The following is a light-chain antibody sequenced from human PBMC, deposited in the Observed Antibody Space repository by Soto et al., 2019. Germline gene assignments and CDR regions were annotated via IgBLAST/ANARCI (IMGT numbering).Light chain of an antibody. CDR3: AAWDDSLNGVV. Sequence: QSVLTQPPSASGTPGHRVTISCSGSSSNIGSNTVVWYQQLPGTAPKLLMYTNNKRPSGVPDRFSGSKSGTSASLAISGLQSEDEADYYCAAWDDSLNGVVFGGGTKLPVL. CDR2: TNN. V-gene: IGLV1-44*01. CDR1: SSNIGSNT. J-gene: IGLJ2*01.